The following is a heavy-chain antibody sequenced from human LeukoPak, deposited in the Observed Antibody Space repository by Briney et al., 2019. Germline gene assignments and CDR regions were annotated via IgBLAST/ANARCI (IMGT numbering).Heavy chain of an antibody. CDR1: EFDISNYG. CDR3: AKATAHTIAAAGNFDY. Sequence: GRSLRVSCAASEFDISNYGMHWVRQAPGKGLEWVAVISKDGSNKIYAASVKGRFTIYRDNAKNSLYLQMNSLRAEDTALYYCAKATAHTIAAAGNFDYWGQGTLVTVSS. CDR2: ISKDGSNK. J-gene: IGHJ4*02. V-gene: IGHV3-30*18. D-gene: IGHD6-13*01.